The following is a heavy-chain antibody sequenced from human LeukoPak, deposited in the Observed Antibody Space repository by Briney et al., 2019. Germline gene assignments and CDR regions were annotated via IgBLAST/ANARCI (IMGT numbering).Heavy chain of an antibody. CDR3: ARDSIMVYAIKGWFDP. Sequence: SVKVSCKASGGTFSSYAISWVRQAPGQGLEWMGRIIPILGIANYAQKFQGRVTITADKSTSTAYMELSSLRSEDTAVYYCARDSIMVYAIKGWFDPWGQGTLVTVSS. CDR1: GGTFSSYA. CDR2: IIPILGIA. V-gene: IGHV1-69*04. J-gene: IGHJ5*02. D-gene: IGHD2-8*01.